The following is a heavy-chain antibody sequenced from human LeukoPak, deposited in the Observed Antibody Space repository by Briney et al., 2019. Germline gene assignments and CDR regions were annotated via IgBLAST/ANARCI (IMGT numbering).Heavy chain of an antibody. CDR1: GFTFSSYS. J-gene: IGHJ4*02. CDR2: ISTTSGNI. Sequence: GGSLRLSCAASGFTFSSYSMNWVRQAPGKGLEWVAAISTTSGNIYYADSVKGRFTIPRDNAKNSLYLQMNSLRAEDTALYYCAKAQRVSSWYHPLDYWGQGTLVTVSS. D-gene: IGHD6-13*01. CDR3: AKAQRVSSWYHPLDY. V-gene: IGHV3-21*04.